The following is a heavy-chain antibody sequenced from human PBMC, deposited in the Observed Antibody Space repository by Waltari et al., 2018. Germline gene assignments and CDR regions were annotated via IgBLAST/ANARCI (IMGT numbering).Heavy chain of an antibody. D-gene: IGHD3-3*01. V-gene: IGHV1-69-2*01. J-gene: IGHJ6*04. CDR2: ADPEDGET. Sequence: EVQLVQSGAEVKKPGATVKISCKVSGYTFTDYYMHWVQQAPGKGLEWMGLADPEDGETIYAEKFQGRVTITADTSTDTAYMELSSLRSEDTAVYYCATDLFSRRFRKITIFGVVPMDVWGKGTTVTVSS. CDR3: ATDLFSRRFRKITIFGVVPMDV. CDR1: GYTFTDYY.